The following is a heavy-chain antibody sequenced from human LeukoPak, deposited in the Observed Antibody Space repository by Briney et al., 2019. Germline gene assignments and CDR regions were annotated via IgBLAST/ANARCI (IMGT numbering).Heavy chain of an antibody. D-gene: IGHD3-10*01. Sequence: GGSLRLSCAASGFSSSAYWMSWVRQAAGKGLELVANIKQDGSDKYYVDSVMGRFTISRDNAKNSLYLQMSSLRAEDTAVYYCARSHYYGSGSYGFWFDSWGQGTQVTVSS. J-gene: IGHJ5*01. V-gene: IGHV3-7*01. CDR3: ARSHYYGSGSYGFWFDS. CDR1: GFSSSAYW. CDR2: IKQDGSDK.